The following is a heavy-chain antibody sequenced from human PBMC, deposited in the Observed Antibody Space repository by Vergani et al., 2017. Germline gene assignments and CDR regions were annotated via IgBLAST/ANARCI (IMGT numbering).Heavy chain of an antibody. CDR1: GASINNDFYY. J-gene: IGHJ4*02. CDR2: IYVSGIT. Sequence: QVQLQESGPGLVKPSQTLSLTCTVSGASINNDFYYWHWIRRPAGKGLEWIGRIYVSGITDYNSSLQSRVSMSVDTSKNQFSLTLTSVTAADTAVYRCVCRATSPPRCFDCWGQGTLVIVSS. CDR3: VCRATSPPRCFDC. V-gene: IGHV4-61*02.